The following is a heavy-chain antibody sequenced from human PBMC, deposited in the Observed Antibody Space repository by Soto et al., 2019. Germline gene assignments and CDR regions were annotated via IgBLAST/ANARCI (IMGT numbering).Heavy chain of an antibody. CDR3: AAPRAAVPHTRYFAH. Sequence: GGSLRLSCAASGFAFSNFAMSWVRQAPGKGLEWVSAIGSGSRGKNYAESVEDRFTIYRDDSKNTLYLQLKSLTAADTAVYYCAAPRAAVPHTRYFAHWGQGT. CDR2: IGSGSRGK. J-gene: IGHJ4*02. D-gene: IGHD6-13*01. CDR1: GFAFSNFA. V-gene: IGHV3-23*01.